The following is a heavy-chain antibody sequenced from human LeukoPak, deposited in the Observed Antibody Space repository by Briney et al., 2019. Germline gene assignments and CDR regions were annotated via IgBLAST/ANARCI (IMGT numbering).Heavy chain of an antibody. CDR1: GYTLTELS. D-gene: IGHD3-16*02. Sequence: ASVKVSCKVSGYTLTELSMHWVRQAPGKGLEWMGGFDPEDGETIYAQKFQGRVTMTEDTSTDTAYMGLSSLRSEDTAVYYCATGWHYDYVWGSYRPHRDWGQGTLVTVSS. J-gene: IGHJ4*02. V-gene: IGHV1-24*01. CDR2: FDPEDGET. CDR3: ATGWHYDYVWGSYRPHRD.